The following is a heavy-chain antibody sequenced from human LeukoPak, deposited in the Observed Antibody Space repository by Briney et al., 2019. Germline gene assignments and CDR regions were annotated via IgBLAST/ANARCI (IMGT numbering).Heavy chain of an antibody. D-gene: IGHD3-10*01. CDR2: INHSGST. J-gene: IGHJ5*02. V-gene: IGHV4-34*01. CDR1: GGSLSNYY. CDR3: ARGPASGSNFAWFDP. Sequence: SETLSLTCAVSGGSLSNYYWSWIRRPPGKGLEWIGEINHSGSTNYNPSLKSRVTISVDMSKYQFSLELSFVTAADTAVYYCARGPASGSNFAWFDPWGQGTLVTVSS.